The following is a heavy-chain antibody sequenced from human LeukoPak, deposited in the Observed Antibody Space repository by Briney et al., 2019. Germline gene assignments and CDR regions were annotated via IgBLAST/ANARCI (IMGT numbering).Heavy chain of an antibody. J-gene: IGHJ5*02. Sequence: GRSLRLSCAASGFTFSSYAMHWVRQAPGKGREGGAVISYDGGNKYYADSAKGRFTISRDNSKNTLYLQMNSLRAEDTAVYYCARVPNRYCNSISCYHWLDPWGQGTLVTVSS. CDR1: GFTFSSYA. V-gene: IGHV3-30-3*01. CDR2: ISYDGGNK. D-gene: IGHD2-2*01. CDR3: ARVPNRYCNSISCYHWLDP.